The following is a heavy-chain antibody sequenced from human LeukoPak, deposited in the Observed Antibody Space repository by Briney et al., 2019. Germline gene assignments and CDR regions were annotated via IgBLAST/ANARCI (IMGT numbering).Heavy chain of an antibody. Sequence: SETLSLTCAVYGVSFSGYYWSWIRQPPGKGLEWIGEINHSGSTNYNPSLKSRVTISVDTSKNQFSLKLSSVTAADTAVYYCARERRYYYGSGKRYGMDVWGKGTTVTVSS. CDR3: ARERRYYYGSGKRYGMDV. CDR1: GVSFSGYY. D-gene: IGHD3-10*01. CDR2: INHSGST. V-gene: IGHV4-34*01. J-gene: IGHJ6*04.